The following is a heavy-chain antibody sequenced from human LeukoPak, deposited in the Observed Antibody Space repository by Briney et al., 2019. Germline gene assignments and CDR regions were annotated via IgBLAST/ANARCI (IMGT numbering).Heavy chain of an antibody. CDR3: ATGYGDFRVEGRYFYS. D-gene: IGHD4-17*01. V-gene: IGHV4-59*01. Sequence: SETLSLTCTVSDGSITNYDWSWVRQPPGKGLEYIGHVHYSGTTNYNPSLRSRVTISIDTSKKHFFLKLKSVTAADTAVYYCATGYGDFRVEGRYFYSWGQGTLVTVSS. CDR2: VHYSGTT. CDR1: DGSITNYD. J-gene: IGHJ4*02.